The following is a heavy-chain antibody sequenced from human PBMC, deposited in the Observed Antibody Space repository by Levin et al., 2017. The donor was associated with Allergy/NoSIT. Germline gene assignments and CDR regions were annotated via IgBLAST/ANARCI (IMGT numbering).Heavy chain of an antibody. CDR1: GGSISSYY. V-gene: IGHV4-59*01. J-gene: IGHJ5*02. CDR2: IYYSGST. Sequence: SQTLSLTCTVSGGSISSYYWSWIRQPPGKGLEWIGYIYYSGSTNYNPSLKSRVTISVDTSKNQFSLKLSSVTAADTAVYYCARRSAALGYWFDPWGQGTLVTVSS. D-gene: IGHD2-15*01. CDR3: ARRSAALGYWFDP.